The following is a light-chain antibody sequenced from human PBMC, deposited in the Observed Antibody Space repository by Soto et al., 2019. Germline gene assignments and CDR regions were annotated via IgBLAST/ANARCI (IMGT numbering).Light chain of an antibody. V-gene: IGKV3-15*01. CDR1: ERVXTN. Sequence: ENVMTHSSFTLSLAQGERLTLSCRASERVXTNLAWYQRKAGKAPRPLIYXASTRATCIPARFSGSGSGTEFIITIRVLPSDVSVFYYCQQYRLRRTFGQGTKVDIK. CDR2: XAS. CDR3: QQYRLRRT. J-gene: IGKJ1*01.